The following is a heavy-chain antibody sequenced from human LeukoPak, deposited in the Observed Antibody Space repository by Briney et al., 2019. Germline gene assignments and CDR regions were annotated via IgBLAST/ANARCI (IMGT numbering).Heavy chain of an antibody. CDR2: ISSSFKTI. V-gene: IGHV3-48*02. J-gene: IGHJ2*01. CDR1: GFPFSSYS. Sequence: GGSLRLSCTASGFPFSSYSMNWVRQAPGKGLEWISYISSSFKTIYYADSVRGRFTISRDNGKTSLFLQMTSLRDEDTAVYYCARDRYGDSVALDFWYFDLWGRGTLVTVSS. CDR3: ARDRYGDSVALDFWYFDL. D-gene: IGHD4-17*01.